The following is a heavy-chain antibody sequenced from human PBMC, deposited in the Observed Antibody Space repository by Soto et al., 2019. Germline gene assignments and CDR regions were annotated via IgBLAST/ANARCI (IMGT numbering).Heavy chain of an antibody. V-gene: IGHV4-59*01. J-gene: IGHJ3*02. Sequence: QVQLQESGPGLVKPSETLSLTCTVSGGSITNYYWSWIRQPPGKGLEWIAYIYYTGTTKYNPSLQGRVPISLDTTKNQFSLKLSSVTAADTAVYYCASLVRRGDTFDIWGQGTMVTVSS. CDR2: IYYTGTT. CDR1: GGSITNYY. CDR3: ASLVRRGDTFDI.